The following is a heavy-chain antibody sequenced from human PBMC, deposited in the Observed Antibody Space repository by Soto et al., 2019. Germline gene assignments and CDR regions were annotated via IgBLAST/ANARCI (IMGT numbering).Heavy chain of an antibody. V-gene: IGHV4-34*01. CDR3: ARYSRPYYYYYGMDV. CDR2: INHSGST. Sequence: SETLSLTCAVYGGSFSGYYWSWIRQPPGKGLEWIGEINHSGSTNYNPSLKSRVTISVDTSKNQFSLKLSSVTAADTAVYYCARYSRPYYYYYGMDVWGQGTTVTVSS. J-gene: IGHJ6*02. CDR1: GGSFSGYY. D-gene: IGHD6-13*01.